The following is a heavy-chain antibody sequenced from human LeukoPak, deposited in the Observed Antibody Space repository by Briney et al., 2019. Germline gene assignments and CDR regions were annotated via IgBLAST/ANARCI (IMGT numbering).Heavy chain of an antibody. CDR3: AMPSSPVDYGMDV. J-gene: IGHJ6*02. CDR2: ISDSGGST. D-gene: IGHD2-2*01. CDR1: GFTFSSYA. Sequence: GGSLRLSCAASGFTFSSYAMSWVRQAPGKGLEWVSLISDSGGSTYYADSVKGRFTISRDNAKNTLYLQMNSLRAEDTAVYYCAMPSSPVDYGMDVWGQGTTVTVSS. V-gene: IGHV3-23*01.